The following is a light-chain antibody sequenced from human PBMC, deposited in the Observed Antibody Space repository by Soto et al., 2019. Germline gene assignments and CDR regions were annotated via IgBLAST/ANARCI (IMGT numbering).Light chain of an antibody. CDR3: QQRSNWPHT. J-gene: IGKJ1*01. Sequence: EIVLTQSPGTLSLSPGERATHSCRASQTVSRSALAWYQQKPGQAPRLLIYGASNRATGIPDRFSGSGSGTDFTLTISSLEPEDFAVYYCQQRSNWPHTFGQGTKVNIK. V-gene: IGKV3D-20*02. CDR1: QTVSRSA. CDR2: GAS.